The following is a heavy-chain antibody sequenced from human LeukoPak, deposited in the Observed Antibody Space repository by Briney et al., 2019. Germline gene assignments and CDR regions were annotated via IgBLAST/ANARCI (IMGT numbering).Heavy chain of an antibody. CDR2: IYYSEST. V-gene: IGHV4-59*01. J-gene: IGHJ5*02. D-gene: IGHD4-17*01. CDR3: ARYNDYGATNWFDP. CDR1: GGSISSYY. Sequence: PSETLSLTCTVSGGSISSYYWSWIRQPPGKGLEWIGYIYYSESTNYNPSLKSRVTISVDTSKNQFSLKLSSVTAADTAVYYCARYNDYGATNWFDPWGQGTLVTVSS.